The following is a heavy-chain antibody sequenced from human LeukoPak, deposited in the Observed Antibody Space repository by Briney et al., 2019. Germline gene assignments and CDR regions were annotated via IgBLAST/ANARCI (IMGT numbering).Heavy chain of an antibody. CDR2: IHTSGST. J-gene: IGHJ4*02. D-gene: IGHD3-10*01. CDR1: GGSISSGNYY. V-gene: IGHV4-61*02. CDR3: ARGGRRYYFDY. Sequence: PSQTLSLTCSTASGGSISSGNYYWTWTRQPAGKGLEWIGRIHTSGSTNYNPSLKSRVTISVDTSKNQFSLKLSSVTAADTAVYYCARGGRRYYFDYWGQGTLVTVSS.